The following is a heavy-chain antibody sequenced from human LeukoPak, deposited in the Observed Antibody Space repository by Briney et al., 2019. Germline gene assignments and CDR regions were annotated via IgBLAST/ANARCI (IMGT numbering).Heavy chain of an antibody. CDR3: ARVRPPPLWGDYYYYYGMDV. CDR2: ISSSSSYI. CDR1: GFTFSSYS. J-gene: IGHJ6*02. V-gene: IGHV3-21*04. D-gene: IGHD2-21*01. Sequence: GGSLRLSCAASGFTFSSYSMNWVRQAPGKGLEWVSSISSSSSYIYYADSVKGRFTISRDNSKNTLDLQMTGLRAEDTAVYYCARVRPPPLWGDYYYYYGMDVWGQGTTVTVSS.